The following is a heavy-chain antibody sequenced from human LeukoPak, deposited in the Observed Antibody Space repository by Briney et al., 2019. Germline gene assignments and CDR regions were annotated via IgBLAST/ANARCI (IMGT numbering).Heavy chain of an antibody. CDR1: GFTFSSYG. V-gene: IGHV3-23*01. D-gene: IGHD1-26*01. Sequence: GGSLRLSCAASGFTFSSYGMSWVRQAPGKGLEWVSAISGSGGSTYYADSVKGRFTISRDNAKNSLYLQMNSLRAEDTAVYYCARDQSIVGATTYPDYWGQGTLVTVSS. CDR2: ISGSGGST. J-gene: IGHJ4*02. CDR3: ARDQSIVGATTYPDY.